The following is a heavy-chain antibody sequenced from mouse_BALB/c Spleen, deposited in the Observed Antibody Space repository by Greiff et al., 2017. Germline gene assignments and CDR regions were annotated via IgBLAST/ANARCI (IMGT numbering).Heavy chain of an antibody. V-gene: IGHV1-63*02. CDR1: GYTFTNYW. CDR2: IYPGGGYT. J-gene: IGHJ2*01. Sequence: VQLQQSGAELVRPGTSVKICCKASGYTFTNYWLGWVKQRPGHGLEWIGDIYPGGGYTNYNEKFKGKATLTADTSSSTAYMQLSSLTSEDSAVYFCARSGGTYYFDYWGQGTTLTVSS. CDR3: ARSGGTYYFDY. D-gene: IGHD2-14*01.